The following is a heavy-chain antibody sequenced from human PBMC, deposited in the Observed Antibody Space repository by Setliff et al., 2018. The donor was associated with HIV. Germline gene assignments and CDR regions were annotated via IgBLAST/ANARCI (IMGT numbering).Heavy chain of an antibody. CDR1: GFTLSTYG. J-gene: IGHJ6*03. D-gene: IGHD6-13*01. CDR3: ARGQSNSWYVKVPYYKDV. V-gene: IGHV3-30*03. CDR2: ILYDESDT. Sequence: PGGSLRLSCAASGFTLSTYGMYWVRQAPGKGLEWVAVILYDESDTYYADSVKGRFTISRDNSKNTLYLQMDSLRAEDTAVYYCARGQSNSWYVKVPYYKDVWGKGTTVTVSS.